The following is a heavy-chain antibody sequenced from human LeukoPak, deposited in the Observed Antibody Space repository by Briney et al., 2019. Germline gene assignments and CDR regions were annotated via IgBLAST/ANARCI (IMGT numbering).Heavy chain of an antibody. V-gene: IGHV3-9*01. CDR2: ISWNSGSI. CDR3: AKGNPLWFGELSPYYFDY. CDR1: GFTFSSYA. J-gene: IGHJ4*02. D-gene: IGHD3-10*01. Sequence: GGSLRLSCAASGFTFSSYAMSWVRQAPGKGLEWVSGISWNSGSIGYADSVKGRFTISRDNAKNSLYLQMNSLRAEDTALYYCAKGNPLWFGELSPYYFDYWGQGTLVTVSS.